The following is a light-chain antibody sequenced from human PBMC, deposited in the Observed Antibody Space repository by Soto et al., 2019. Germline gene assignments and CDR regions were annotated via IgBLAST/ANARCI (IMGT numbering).Light chain of an antibody. Sequence: ALTQPASVSGSPGQSITISCTGTSSDVGNYDYVSWYQQYPGKAPKLMIYAVSRRPSGVSNRFSGSKSGNTASLTISGLQAEDEADYYCTSYTPSSTYVFGTGTKLTVL. CDR2: AVS. J-gene: IGLJ1*01. CDR1: SSDVGNYDY. CDR3: TSYTPSSTYV. V-gene: IGLV2-14*03.